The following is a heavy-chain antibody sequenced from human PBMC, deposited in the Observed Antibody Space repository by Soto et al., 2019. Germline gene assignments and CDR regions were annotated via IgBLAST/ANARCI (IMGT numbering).Heavy chain of an antibody. D-gene: IGHD1-7*01. Sequence: EVQLVESGGGLVQPGRSLRLSCAASGFTFDDYAMHWVRQVPGKGLEWVSGISGSGDSTYYADSVKGRFTISRDSSNNTLYLQMNNLRADDTALYFCVKLRLELLYLDSWGLGALVIVSS. CDR3: VKLRLELLYLDS. V-gene: IGHV3-23*04. CDR2: ISGSGDST. CDR1: GFTFDDYA. J-gene: IGHJ4*02.